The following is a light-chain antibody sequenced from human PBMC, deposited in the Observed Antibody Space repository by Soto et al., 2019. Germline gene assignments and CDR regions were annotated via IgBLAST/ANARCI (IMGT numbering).Light chain of an antibody. CDR2: DVT. V-gene: IGLV2-14*03. J-gene: IGLJ3*02. Sequence: SALTQPASVSGSPGQSITISCTGTSSDVGGYNYVCWYQQHPGKAPKLMIYDVTNRPSGVSNRFSGSKSGNTASLTISGLQAEDEADYYCSSYTSSSTLGVFGGGTKLTVL. CDR1: SSDVGGYNY. CDR3: SSYTSSSTLGV.